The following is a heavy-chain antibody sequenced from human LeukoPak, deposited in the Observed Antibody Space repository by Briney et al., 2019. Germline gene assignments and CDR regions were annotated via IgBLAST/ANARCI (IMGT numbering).Heavy chain of an antibody. CDR3: ARTAPMGLFDY. J-gene: IGHJ4*02. CDR2: ISSSGSYI. Sequence: GGSLRLSCAASGFTFSSYAMTWVRQAPGKGLEWVSSISSSGSYIYYADSVKGRFTISRDNAKESLYLQMNTLRAEDTAVYYCARTAPMGLFDYWGQGTPVTVSS. V-gene: IGHV3-21*01. D-gene: IGHD3-10*01. CDR1: GFTFSSYA.